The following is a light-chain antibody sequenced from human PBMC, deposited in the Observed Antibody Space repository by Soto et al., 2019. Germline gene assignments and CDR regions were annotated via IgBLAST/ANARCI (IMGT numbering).Light chain of an antibody. CDR1: SSDVGGSNF. Sequence: QSVLTQPASVSDSPGQSITISCTGTSSDVGGSNFVSWYQQHPGKAPKLMIYHVTYRPSGVSNRYSGSKSGNSASLTISGLQADDEADYYCCSLTTSHTYVFGSGTKVTVL. V-gene: IGLV2-14*03. CDR2: HVT. CDR3: CSLTTSHTYV. J-gene: IGLJ1*01.